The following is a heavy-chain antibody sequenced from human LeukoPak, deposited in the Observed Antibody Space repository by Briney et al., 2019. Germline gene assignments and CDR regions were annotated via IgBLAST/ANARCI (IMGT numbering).Heavy chain of an antibody. CDR2: IYHSGST. Sequence: SETLSLTCAVSGGSISSSNWWSWVRQPPGKGLEWIGEIYHSGSTNYNPSLKSRVTISVDTSKNQFSLKLSSVTAADTAVYYCARGEVVPAASYGMDVWGQGTTVTVSS. D-gene: IGHD2-2*01. V-gene: IGHV4-4*02. CDR1: GGSISSSNW. J-gene: IGHJ6*02. CDR3: ARGEVVPAASYGMDV.